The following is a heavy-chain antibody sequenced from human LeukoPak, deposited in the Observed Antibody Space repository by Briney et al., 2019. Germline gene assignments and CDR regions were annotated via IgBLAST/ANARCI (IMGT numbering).Heavy chain of an antibody. J-gene: IGHJ4*02. V-gene: IGHV3-33*06. CDR1: GFTFSSYG. CDR2: IWYDGSNK. CDR3: AKDEGTYYDFWSGYRY. Sequence: PGGSLRLSCAASGFTFSSYGMHWVRQAPGKGLEWVAVIWYDGSNKFYADSVKGRFTISRDNSKNTVYLQMNSLRAEDTAVYYCAKDEGTYYDFWSGYRYWGQGTLVTVSS. D-gene: IGHD3-3*01.